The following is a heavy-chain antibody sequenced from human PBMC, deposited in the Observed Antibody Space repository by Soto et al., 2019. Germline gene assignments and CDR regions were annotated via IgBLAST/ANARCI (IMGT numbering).Heavy chain of an antibody. CDR3: ARVVVVVVAATRAIAFDI. J-gene: IGHJ3*02. V-gene: IGHV4-34*01. D-gene: IGHD2-15*01. CDR1: GGSFSGYY. Sequence: QVQLQQWGAGLLKPSETLSLTCAVYGGSFSGYYWSWIRQPPGKGLEWIGEINHSGSTNYNPSLKSRVTRAVDTSKNQFPLKLSSVTAADTAVYYCARVVVVVVAATRAIAFDIWGQGTMVTVSS. CDR2: INHSGST.